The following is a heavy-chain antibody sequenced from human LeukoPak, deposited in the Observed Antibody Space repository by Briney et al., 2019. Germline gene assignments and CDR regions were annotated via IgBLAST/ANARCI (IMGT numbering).Heavy chain of an antibody. CDR3: AVGILTGYRDY. CDR2: INPSGGST. Sequence: ASVKVSCKASGYTFTSYYMHWVRQAPGQGLEWMGRINPSGGSTSYAQKFQGRVTMTRNTSISTAYMELSSLRSEDTAVYYCAVGILTGYRDYWGQGTLVTVSS. D-gene: IGHD3-9*01. J-gene: IGHJ4*02. V-gene: IGHV1-46*01. CDR1: GYTFTSYY.